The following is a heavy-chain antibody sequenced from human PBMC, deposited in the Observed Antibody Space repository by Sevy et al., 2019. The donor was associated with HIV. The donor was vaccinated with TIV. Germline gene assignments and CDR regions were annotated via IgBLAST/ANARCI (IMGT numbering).Heavy chain of an antibody. CDR2: INYSGGT. J-gene: IGHJ4*02. V-gene: IGHV4-39*01. Sequence: SETLSLTCTVSGASISSSGYYWGWIRQPPGKGLEWIASINYSGGTFYNPSLKSRVTISADTSKNQFSLDLNSVTAADTAIYYCAGPILTYKNDWSYYDYWGQGTVVTVSS. CDR1: GASISSSGYY. D-gene: IGHD3-9*01. CDR3: AGPILTYKNDWSYYDY.